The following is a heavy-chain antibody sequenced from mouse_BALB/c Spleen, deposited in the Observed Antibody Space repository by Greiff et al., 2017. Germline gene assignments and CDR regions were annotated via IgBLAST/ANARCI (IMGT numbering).Heavy chain of an antibody. Sequence: EVQLVESGGGLVKLGGSLKLSCAASGFTFSSYYMSWVRQTPEKRLELVAAINSNGGSTYYPDTVKGRFTISRDNAKNTLYLQMSSLKSEDTALYYCARHGPHYYASSDGYFDVGGAGTTGTVSS. D-gene: IGHD1-1*01. V-gene: IGHV5-6-2*01. J-gene: IGHJ1*01. CDR2: INSNGGST. CDR1: GFTFSSYY. CDR3: ARHGPHYYASSDGYFDV.